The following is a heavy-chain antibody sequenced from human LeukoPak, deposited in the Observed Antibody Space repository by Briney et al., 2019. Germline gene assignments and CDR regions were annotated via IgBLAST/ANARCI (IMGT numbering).Heavy chain of an antibody. J-gene: IGHJ5*02. CDR2: IYTSGST. V-gene: IGHV4-4*07. Sequence: PSETLSLTCTVSGGSISSYYWSWLRQPAGKGLEWLGRIYTSGSTNYNPSLKSRVTISVGTSKNQFSLKLSSVTAADTAVYYCARDSGETIFGGYNWFDPWGQGTLVTVSS. CDR1: GGSISSYY. CDR3: ARDSGETIFGGYNWFDP. D-gene: IGHD3-3*01.